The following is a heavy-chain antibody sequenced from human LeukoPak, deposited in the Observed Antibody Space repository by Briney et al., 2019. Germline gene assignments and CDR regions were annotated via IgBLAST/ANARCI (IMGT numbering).Heavy chain of an antibody. CDR3: ARGGNTFGGVIVDAFDI. V-gene: IGHV3-21*01. CDR1: GFTFSSYS. CDR2: ISSSSSYI. D-gene: IGHD3-16*02. Sequence: KPGGSLRLSCAASGFTFSSYSMNWVRQAPGKGLEWVSSISSSSSYIYYADSVKGRFTISRDNAKSSLYLQMNSLRAEDTAVYYCARGGNTFGGVIVDAFDIWGQGTMVTVSS. J-gene: IGHJ3*02.